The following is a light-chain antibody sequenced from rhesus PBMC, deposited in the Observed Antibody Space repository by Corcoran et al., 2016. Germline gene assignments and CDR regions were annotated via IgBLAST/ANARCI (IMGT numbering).Light chain of an antibody. CDR2: GAS. J-gene: IGKJ1*01. CDR1: QSVGSY. Sequence: ETVVTQSPATLSLSPGERATLSCRASQSVGSYLAWYQQKPGQAPRLLIWGASSRATGIPVRFSGRGAETEFTLTISSLEPEYVGVYYCQQISNLSRTFGQGTKVEIK. V-gene: IGKV3-24*04. CDR3: QQISNLSRT.